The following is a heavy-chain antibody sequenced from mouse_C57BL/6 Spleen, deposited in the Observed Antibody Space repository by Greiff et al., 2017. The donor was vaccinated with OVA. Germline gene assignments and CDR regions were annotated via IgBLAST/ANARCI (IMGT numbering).Heavy chain of an antibody. D-gene: IGHD2-4*01. Sequence: QVQLKESGAELARPGASVKLSCKASGYTFTSYGISWVKQRTGQGLEWIGEIYPRSGNTYYNEKFKGKATLTADKSSSTAYMELRSLTSEDSAVYFGARSNYYYEGYAMDYWGQGTSVTVSS. J-gene: IGHJ4*01. V-gene: IGHV1-81*01. CDR1: GYTFTSYG. CDR3: ARSNYYYEGYAMDY. CDR2: IYPRSGNT.